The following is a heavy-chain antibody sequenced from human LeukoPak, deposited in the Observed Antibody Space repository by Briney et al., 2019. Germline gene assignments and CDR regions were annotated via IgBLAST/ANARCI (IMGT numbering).Heavy chain of an antibody. D-gene: IGHD1-26*01. Sequence: QPGRSLRLSCAASGFTFSSYVMHWVRQAPGKGLEWVAVISYDGSNKYYADSVKGRFTISRDNFKNTLYLQMNSLRAEDTAVYYCAKDNVIVGGYYFDYWGQGTLVTVSS. V-gene: IGHV3-30*18. J-gene: IGHJ4*02. CDR2: ISYDGSNK. CDR1: GFTFSSYV. CDR3: AKDNVIVGGYYFDY.